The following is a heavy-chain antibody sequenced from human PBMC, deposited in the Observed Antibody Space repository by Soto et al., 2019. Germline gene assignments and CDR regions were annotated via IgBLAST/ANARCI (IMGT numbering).Heavy chain of an antibody. J-gene: IGHJ3*02. CDR1: GFTFSSYG. CDR2: ISYDGSNK. D-gene: IGHD6-19*01. CDR3: AKPISSGWYEDAFDI. V-gene: IGHV3-30*18. Sequence: GGSLRLSCAASGFTFSSYGMHWVRRAPGKGLEWVAVISYDGSNKYYADSVKGRFTISRDNSKNTLYLQMNSLRAEDTAVYYCAKPISSGWYEDAFDIWGQGTMVTVSS.